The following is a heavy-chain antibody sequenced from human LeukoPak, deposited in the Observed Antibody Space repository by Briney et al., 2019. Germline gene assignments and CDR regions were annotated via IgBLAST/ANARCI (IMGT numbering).Heavy chain of an antibody. V-gene: IGHV4-4*07. Sequence: SETLSLTCTVSGGSISSYYWSWIRQPAGKGLEWIGRIYTTGSTNYNPSLKSRVTMSVDTSKNQFSLKLRSVTAADTAVYYCARTFVRGGGSGWYPFPFDYWGQGILVTVSS. CDR2: IYTTGST. D-gene: IGHD6-19*01. J-gene: IGHJ4*02. CDR1: GGSISSYY. CDR3: ARTFVRGGGSGWYPFPFDY.